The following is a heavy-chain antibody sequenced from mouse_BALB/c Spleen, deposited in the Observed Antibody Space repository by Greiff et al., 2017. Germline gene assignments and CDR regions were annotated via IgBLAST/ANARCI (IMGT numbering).Heavy chain of an antibody. CDR2: ISSGSSTI. V-gene: IGHV5-17*02. CDR3: ARSGDSYYAMDY. J-gene: IGHJ4*01. D-gene: IGHD2-13*01. Sequence: EVMLVESGGGLVQPGGSRKLSCAASGFTFSSFGMHWVRQAPEKGLEWVAYISSGSSTIYYADTVKGRFTISRDNPKHTLFLQMTSLRSEDTAMYYCARSGDSYYAMDYWGQGTSVTGSS. CDR1: GFTFSSFG.